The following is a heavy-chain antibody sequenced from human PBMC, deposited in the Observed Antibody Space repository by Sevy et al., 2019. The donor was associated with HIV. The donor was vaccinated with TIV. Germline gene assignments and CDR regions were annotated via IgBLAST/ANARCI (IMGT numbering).Heavy chain of an antibody. V-gene: IGHV4-59*01. D-gene: IGHD6-13*01. CDR2: IYYSGST. CDR1: GGSISSYY. J-gene: IGHJ6*02. CDR3: ARDRIAAAGTRSPGMYV. Sequence: SETLSLTCTVSGGSISSYYWSWIRQPPGKGLEWIGYIYYSGSTNYNPSLKSRVTISVDTSKNQFSLKLSSVTAADTAVYYCARDRIAAAGTRSPGMYVWGQGTTVTVSS.